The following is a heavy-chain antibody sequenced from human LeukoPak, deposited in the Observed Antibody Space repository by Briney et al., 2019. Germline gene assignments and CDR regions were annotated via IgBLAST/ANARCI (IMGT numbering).Heavy chain of an antibody. V-gene: IGHV3-7*02. CDR1: GFAFSNHW. CDR3: ARVSGWYNAFDI. D-gene: IGHD6-19*01. Sequence: GGSLRLSCAASGFAFSNHWMSWVRQAPGKGLEWVANIKQDGSEKYYVDSVKGRFTISRDNAKNSLYLQMNSLRAEDTAVYYCARVSGWYNAFDIWGLGTMVTVSS. CDR2: IKQDGSEK. J-gene: IGHJ3*02.